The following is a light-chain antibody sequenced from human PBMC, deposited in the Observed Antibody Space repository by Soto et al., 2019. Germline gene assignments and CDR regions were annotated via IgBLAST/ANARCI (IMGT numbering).Light chain of an antibody. Sequence: DIVMTQSPDSLAVSLGERATINCKSSQSILYSPNNKNYLAWYQQKPGQPPKLLINWASTRESGVPDRFSGSGSGTDFTLTISSLQAEDVAFYYCQQYHSAPQSFGQVTKVDIK. CDR3: QQYHSAPQS. CDR2: WAS. CDR1: QSILYSPNNKNY. J-gene: IGKJ1*01. V-gene: IGKV4-1*01.